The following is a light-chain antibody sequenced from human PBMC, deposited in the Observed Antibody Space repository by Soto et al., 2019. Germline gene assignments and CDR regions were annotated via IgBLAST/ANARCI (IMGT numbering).Light chain of an antibody. V-gene: IGLV2-11*01. Sequence: QSVLTQPRSVSGSLGHSVTISCTGTSSDIGSYNSVSWYQQHPGKAPKLIIFDVFDRPSGVPARFSGSKSGNSASLTISGLQPEDESHYYCSSFAPSYTMIFGGGTKVTVL. CDR2: DVF. CDR3: SSFAPSYTMI. CDR1: SSDIGSYNS. J-gene: IGLJ2*01.